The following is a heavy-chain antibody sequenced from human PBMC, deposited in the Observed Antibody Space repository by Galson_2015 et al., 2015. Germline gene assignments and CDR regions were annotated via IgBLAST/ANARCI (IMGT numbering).Heavy chain of an antibody. V-gene: IGHV3-48*03. CDR1: GFTFSSYE. D-gene: IGHD3-3*01. Sequence: SLRLSCAVSGFTFSSYEMNWVRQAPGKGLERVSYISSSGSTIYYADSVKGRFTISRDNAKNSLYLQMNSLRAEDTAVYYCATLEHDLTIFGVKTYWGQGTLVTVSS. CDR2: ISSSGSTI. CDR3: ATLEHDLTIFGVKTY. J-gene: IGHJ4*02.